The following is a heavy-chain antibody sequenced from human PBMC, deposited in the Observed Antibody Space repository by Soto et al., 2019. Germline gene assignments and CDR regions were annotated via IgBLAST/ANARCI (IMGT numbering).Heavy chain of an antibody. CDR3: XXXXXGSYYY. J-gene: IGHJ4*02. Sequence: QVQLVQSGAEVKXXXXXXKVSCKAXXXTFXXYGISWVRRAPGQGLEWMGWISAYNGNTNYAQKLQGRVTMTTDTSSSTAYMELRSLRSDDXXXXXXXXXXXGSYYYWGQGTLVTVSS. CDR2: ISAYNGNT. CDR1: XXTFXXYG. V-gene: IGHV1-18*01. D-gene: IGHD1-26*01.